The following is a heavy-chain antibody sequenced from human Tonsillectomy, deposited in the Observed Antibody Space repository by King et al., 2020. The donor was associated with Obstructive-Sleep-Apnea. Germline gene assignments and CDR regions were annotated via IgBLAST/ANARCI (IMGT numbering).Heavy chain of an antibody. Sequence: VQLQESGPGLVKPSETLSLTCTVSGGSISSYYWSWIRQPPGKGLEWIGYIYYSGSTNYNPPLKSRVTISVDTSKNQLSLKLSSVTAADTAVYYCARGLVTASPYIFDYWGQGTLVTVSS. J-gene: IGHJ4*02. CDR3: ARGLVTASPYIFDY. CDR1: GGSISSYY. CDR2: IYYSGST. V-gene: IGHV4-59*01. D-gene: IGHD2-21*02.